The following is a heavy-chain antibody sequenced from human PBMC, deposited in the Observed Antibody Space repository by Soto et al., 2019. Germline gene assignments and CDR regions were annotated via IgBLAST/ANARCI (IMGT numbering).Heavy chain of an antibody. Sequence: SETLSLTCTVSGGSIISGYWSWVRQPPGKGLEWIGYISYSGNTNYNPSLKSRVTMSVDTPKNQFSLRLSSVTTADTAVYYCAGLRGYAGSPIDYWGQGTLVTVSS. CDR1: GGSIISGY. CDR2: ISYSGNT. V-gene: IGHV4-59*01. D-gene: IGHD2-15*01. CDR3: AGLRGYAGSPIDY. J-gene: IGHJ4*02.